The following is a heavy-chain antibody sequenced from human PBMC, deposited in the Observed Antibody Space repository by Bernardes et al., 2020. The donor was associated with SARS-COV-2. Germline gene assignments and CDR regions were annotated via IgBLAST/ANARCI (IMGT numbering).Heavy chain of an antibody. D-gene: IGHD6-13*01. CDR1: GGSLRGYY. Sequence: SETLSLTCAVYGGSLRGYYWSWIRQPPGKGLEWIGEIDHSESTNYNPSLKSRVTISVDTSKNQFSLKLSSVTASDTAVYYCARGSDSWYRAFDIWGQGTMVTVAS. V-gene: IGHV4-34*01. CDR2: IDHSEST. J-gene: IGHJ3*02. CDR3: ARGSDSWYRAFDI.